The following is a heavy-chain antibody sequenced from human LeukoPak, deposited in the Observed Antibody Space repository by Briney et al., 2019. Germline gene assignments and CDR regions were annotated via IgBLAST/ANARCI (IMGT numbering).Heavy chain of an antibody. CDR3: ARDLRFGELSFLPFDY. CDR2: INPSAGST. D-gene: IGHD3-10*01. Sequence: ASVKVSCKASGYTFTSYYLHWVRQAPGQGLEWMGIINPSAGSTSYAQKFQGRVTLTRDMSTSTVYMEVSSLRSEDTAVYYCARDLRFGELSFLPFDYWGQGTQVTVSS. CDR1: GYTFTSYY. J-gene: IGHJ4*02. V-gene: IGHV1-46*01.